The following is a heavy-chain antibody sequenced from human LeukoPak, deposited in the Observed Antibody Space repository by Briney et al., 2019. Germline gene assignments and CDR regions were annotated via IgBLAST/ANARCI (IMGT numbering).Heavy chain of an antibody. CDR2: INHSGST. CDR1: GGSFSGYY. J-gene: IGHJ5*02. Sequence: SETLSLTCAVYGGSFSGYYWSWIRQPPGKGLEGIGEINHSGSTNYNPSLKSRVTISVDTSKNQFSLKLSSVTAADTAVYYCARHIPLGYSRANWFDPWGQGTLVTVSS. D-gene: IGHD6-13*01. CDR3: ARHIPLGYSRANWFDP. V-gene: IGHV4-34*01.